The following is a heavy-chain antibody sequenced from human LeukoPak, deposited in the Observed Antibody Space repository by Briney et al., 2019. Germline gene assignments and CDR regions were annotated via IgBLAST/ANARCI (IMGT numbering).Heavy chain of an antibody. J-gene: IGHJ4*02. CDR1: GDTFTDTY. D-gene: IGHD1-7*01. CDR2: IYHDGSDT. Sequence: GESLKISCKGSGDTFTDTYIAWVRQVAGKGLELVGIIYHDGSDTRYSPSFQGQVTISVHHSISTAYLQWTSLKTSDTAMYYCARFLHGNSLDYWGQGTLVTVSS. V-gene: IGHV5-51*01. CDR3: ARFLHGNSLDY.